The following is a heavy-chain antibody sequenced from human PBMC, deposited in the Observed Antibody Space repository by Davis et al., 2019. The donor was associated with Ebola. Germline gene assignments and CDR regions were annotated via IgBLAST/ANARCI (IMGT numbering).Heavy chain of an antibody. J-gene: IGHJ6*04. V-gene: IGHV3-33*01. CDR1: GFTLSSYG. CDR2: IWYDGRNQ. Sequence: GGSLRLSCAASGFTLSSYGLHWVRQPPGKGLEWVAVIWYDGRNQYYADSAKGRFTISRDNSKNTLYLQMNSLRAEDTAVYYCARDTYYYYNTMDVWGKGTTVTVSS. CDR3: ARDTYYYYNTMDV.